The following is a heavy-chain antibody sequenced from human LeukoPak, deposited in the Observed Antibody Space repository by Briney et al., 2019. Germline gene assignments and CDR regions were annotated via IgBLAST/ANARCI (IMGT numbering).Heavy chain of an antibody. J-gene: IGHJ4*02. CDR3: ARDRGTWNDDGFDY. CDR2: IYTSGST. CDR1: GGSISSGAYS. D-gene: IGHD1-1*01. Sequence: PSETLSLTCTVSGGSISSGAYSWSWIRQPAGKGLEYIGRIYTSGSTNYNPSLKSRVTISVDTSKNQFSLKLSSVTAADTAVYYCARDRGTWNDDGFDYWGQGTLVTVSS. V-gene: IGHV4-61*02.